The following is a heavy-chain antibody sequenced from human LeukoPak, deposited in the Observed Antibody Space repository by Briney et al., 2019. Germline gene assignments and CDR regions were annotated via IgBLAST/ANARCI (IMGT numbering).Heavy chain of an antibody. CDR1: GFTFSSYS. V-gene: IGHV3-21*01. CDR3: ARTYPDCSGGSCYSGSFDY. D-gene: IGHD2-15*01. Sequence: GGSLRLSCAASGFTFSSYSMNWVRQAPGKGLEWVSSISSSSYIYYADSVKGRFTISRDNAKNSLYLQMNSLRAEDTAVYYCARTYPDCSGGSCYSGSFDYWGQGTLVTVSS. CDR2: ISSSSYI. J-gene: IGHJ4*02.